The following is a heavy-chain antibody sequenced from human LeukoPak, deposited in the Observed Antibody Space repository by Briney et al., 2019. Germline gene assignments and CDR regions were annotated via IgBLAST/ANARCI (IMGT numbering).Heavy chain of an antibody. Sequence: SQTLSLTCTVSGGSLRNGDYYLSWIRQHPGKGLEWIGYIFHSGSTYYNPSLKSRVTMSADTSQNQFSLKLTSVTAADTAMYYCASGYGSGWFDRWGQGTLVTVSS. CDR3: ASGYGSGWFDR. V-gene: IGHV4-31*03. CDR1: GGSLRNGDYY. D-gene: IGHD3-10*01. J-gene: IGHJ5*02. CDR2: IFHSGST.